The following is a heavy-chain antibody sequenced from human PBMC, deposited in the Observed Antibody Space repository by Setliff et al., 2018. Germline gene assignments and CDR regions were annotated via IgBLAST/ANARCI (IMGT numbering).Heavy chain of an antibody. CDR2: INHSGST. CDR1: GGSFSGYY. Sequence: PSETLSLTCAVYGGSFSGYYWSWIRQPPGKGLEWIGEINHSGSTNYNPSLKSRVTISVDTSKNQFSLKLSSVTAADTAVYYCARMHIVVVVAARKDSGTFDYWGQGTLVTVSS. D-gene: IGHD2-15*01. CDR3: ARMHIVVVVAARKDSGTFDY. J-gene: IGHJ4*02. V-gene: IGHV4-34*01.